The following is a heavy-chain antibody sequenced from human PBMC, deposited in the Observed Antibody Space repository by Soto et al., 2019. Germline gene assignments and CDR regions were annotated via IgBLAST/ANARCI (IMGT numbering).Heavy chain of an antibody. J-gene: IGHJ5*02. Sequence: SVKVSCKASGGIFSSFSITWVRQVPGHGLEWMGGFIPMTGTPNYAEKFQGRLTLTADASTRTAYLLLSSLKSEDTAVYYCARGPILPGATSWLDPLGQGTVVTVSS. D-gene: IGHD2-21*01. CDR3: ARGPILPGATSWLDP. V-gene: IGHV1-69*13. CDR1: GGIFSSFS. CDR2: FIPMTGTP.